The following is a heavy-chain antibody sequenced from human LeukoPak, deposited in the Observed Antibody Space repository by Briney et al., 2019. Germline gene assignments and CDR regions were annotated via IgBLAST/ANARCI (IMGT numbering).Heavy chain of an antibody. V-gene: IGHV3-74*01. CDR2: INSDGSST. D-gene: IGHD3-10*01. CDR1: GFSFSSYW. CDR3: ARGVLQGGGFDY. J-gene: IGHJ4*02. Sequence: GGSLRLSCAASGFSFSSYWMHGVRQAPGKGLVWVSRINSDGSSTNYADFVKGRFTISRDNAKNTLYLQMNSLRAEDTAVYYCARGVLQGGGFDYWGQGTLVTVSS.